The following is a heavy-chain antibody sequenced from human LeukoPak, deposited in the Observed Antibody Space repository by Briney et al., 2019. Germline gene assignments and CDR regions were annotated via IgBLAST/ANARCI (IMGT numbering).Heavy chain of an antibody. J-gene: IGHJ4*02. CDR2: IYYSGST. CDR1: GGSISSYY. V-gene: IGHV4-59*01. D-gene: IGHD6-13*01. Sequence: SEILSLTCTVSGGSISSYYWSWIRQPPGKGLEWIGYIYYSGSTNYNPSLKSRVTISVDTSKNQFSLKLSSVTAADTAVYYCARERSSSSWTDFDYWGQGTLVTVSS. CDR3: ARERSSSSWTDFDY.